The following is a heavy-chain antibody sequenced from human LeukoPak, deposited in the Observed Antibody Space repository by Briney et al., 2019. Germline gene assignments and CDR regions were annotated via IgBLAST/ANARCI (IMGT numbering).Heavy chain of an antibody. Sequence: SETLSLTCTVSGGSISSYYWSWIRQPAGKGLEWIGRIHTCGNTDYNPSLKSRVTMSVDTSKNQFSLKVRSVTAADTAVYYCAREGSATGRPFVSNDYWGQGTLVTVSS. D-gene: IGHD6-6*01. CDR2: IHTCGNT. V-gene: IGHV4-4*07. CDR1: GGSISSYY. J-gene: IGHJ4*02. CDR3: AREGSATGRPFVSNDY.